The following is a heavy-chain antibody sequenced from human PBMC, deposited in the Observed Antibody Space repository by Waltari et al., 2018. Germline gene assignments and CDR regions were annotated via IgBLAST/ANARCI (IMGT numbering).Heavy chain of an antibody. CDR1: GYSISSGYY. V-gene: IGHV4-38-2*01. CDR3: ARHRMVQGVIMGGWFDP. D-gene: IGHD3-10*01. CDR2: IYHSGST. J-gene: IGHJ5*02. Sequence: QVQLQESGPGLVKPSETLSLTCAVSGYSISSGYYWGWIRQPPGKGLEWIGSIYHSGSTYYHPSLKSRVTISVDTSKNQFSLKLSSVTAADTAVYYCARHRMVQGVIMGGWFDPWGQGTLVTVSS.